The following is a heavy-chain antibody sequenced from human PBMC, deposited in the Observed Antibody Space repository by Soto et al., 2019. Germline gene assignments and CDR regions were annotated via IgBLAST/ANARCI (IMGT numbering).Heavy chain of an antibody. D-gene: IGHD6-19*01. Sequence: EVQLVESGGGLVEPGGSLRLSCAASGFTFSSYWMHWVRQAPGKGLVWVARINSAGSSTNYAASVKGRLTISRDNDKNTVYLQMNRLRDEDTALYYCARGASSGWTHSFDYWGQGSMVTVSS. V-gene: IGHV3-74*01. CDR1: GFTFSSYW. CDR3: ARGASSGWTHSFDY. CDR2: INSAGSST. J-gene: IGHJ4*02.